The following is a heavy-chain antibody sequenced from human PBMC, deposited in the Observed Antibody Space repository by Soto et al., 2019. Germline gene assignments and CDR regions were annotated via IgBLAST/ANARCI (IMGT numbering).Heavy chain of an antibody. CDR2: IYPGDSDT. J-gene: IGHJ6*02. Sequence: GESLKISCKGSGYSFTSYWIGWVRQMPGKGLEWMGIIYPGDSDTRYSPSFQGQVTISADKSISTAYLQWSSLKASDTAMYYCARHGGTMVRGTSWHYYYGMDVWGQGTTVTVSS. CDR3: ARHGGTMVRGTSWHYYYGMDV. CDR1: GYSFTSYW. V-gene: IGHV5-51*01. D-gene: IGHD3-10*01.